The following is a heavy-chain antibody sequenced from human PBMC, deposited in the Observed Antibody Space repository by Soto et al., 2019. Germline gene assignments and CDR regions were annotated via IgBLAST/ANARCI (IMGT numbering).Heavy chain of an antibody. CDR2: IYYSGST. J-gene: IGHJ4*02. CDR1: GASIRSYY. CDR3: ARGRGYSGFESTYYFVY. Sequence: PSETLSLTCTVSGASIRSYYWSWIRQPPGKGLEYIGYIYYSGSTNYNPSLKSRVTLSLDTSKNQFSLKLTSVTAADTAVYYCARGRGYSGFESTYYFVYWGQGTLVTVSS. V-gene: IGHV4-59*01. D-gene: IGHD5-12*01.